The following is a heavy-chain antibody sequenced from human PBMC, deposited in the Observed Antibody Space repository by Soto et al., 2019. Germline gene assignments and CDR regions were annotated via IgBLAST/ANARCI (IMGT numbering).Heavy chain of an antibody. D-gene: IGHD4-17*01. CDR2: ISSSSSYI. Sequence: EVQLVESGGGLVKPGGSLRLSCAASGFTFSSYSMNWVRQAPGKGLGWVSSISSSSSYIYYADSVKGRCTISRDNAKNSLYLQMNSLRAEDTAVYYCARDGGDVDYGDYVGRGWFGWFDPWGQGTLVTVSS. V-gene: IGHV3-21*01. CDR1: GFTFSSYS. CDR3: ARDGGDVDYGDYVGRGWFGWFDP. J-gene: IGHJ5*02.